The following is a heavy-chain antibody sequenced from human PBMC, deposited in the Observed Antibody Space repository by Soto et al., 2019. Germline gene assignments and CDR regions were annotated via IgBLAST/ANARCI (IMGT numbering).Heavy chain of an antibody. CDR3: IYYDSRNDAFDI. CDR2: MNPNSGNT. V-gene: IGHV1-8*01. Sequence: QVQLVQSGAAVKKPGAAVKVSCKASGYTFTSYDINWVRQATGQGLEWMGWMNPNSGNTGYAQKFQGRVTMTRNTSISTAYMELSSLRSEDTAVYYCIYYDSRNDAFDIWGQGTRVTVAS. J-gene: IGHJ3*02. D-gene: IGHD3-22*01. CDR1: GYTFTSYD.